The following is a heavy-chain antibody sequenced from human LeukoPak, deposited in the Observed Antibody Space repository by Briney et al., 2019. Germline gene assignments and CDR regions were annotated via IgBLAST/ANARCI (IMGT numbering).Heavy chain of an antibody. CDR1: GFTFSDYY. D-gene: IGHD5-24*01. Sequence: GGSLRLSCAASGFTFSDYYMDWVRQAPGKGLEWVARTRNRANSYSTEYAASVKGRFTISRDESQNSLYLQMNSLKTEDTAVYYCARDISISGDGYNDDYWGQGTLVTVSS. CDR2: TRNRANSYST. V-gene: IGHV3-72*01. J-gene: IGHJ4*02. CDR3: ARDISISGDGYNDDY.